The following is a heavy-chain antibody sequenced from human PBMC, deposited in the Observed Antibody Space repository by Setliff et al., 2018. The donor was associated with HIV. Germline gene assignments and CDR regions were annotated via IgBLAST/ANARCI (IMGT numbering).Heavy chain of an antibody. CDR3: ARKYYYDSSGYYSFDY. CDR1: GFTFSTYS. Sequence: GSLRLSCAASGFTFSTYSMNWVRQAPGKGLEWISYISSSSSTIYYADSVKGRFTISRDNAKNSLYLQMNSLRAEDTALYYCARKYYYDSSGYYSFDYWGQGALVTVSS. D-gene: IGHD3-22*01. CDR2: ISSSSSTI. V-gene: IGHV3-48*01. J-gene: IGHJ4*02.